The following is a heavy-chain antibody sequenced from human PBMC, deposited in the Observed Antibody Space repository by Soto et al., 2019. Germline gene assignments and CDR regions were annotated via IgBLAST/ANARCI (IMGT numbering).Heavy chain of an antibody. D-gene: IGHD1-26*01. V-gene: IGHV4-59*08. CDR2: IYFSGGT. Sequence: SETLSLTCTVSGGTISSYYWSWIRQPPGKGLEWIGYIYFSGGTNYNPSLKSRVTISVDTSKNQFSLKLRSEDTAVYYCARGLGLYYFDYWGQGTLVTVSS. CDR1: GGTISSYY. J-gene: IGHJ4*02. CDR3: ARGLGLYYFDY.